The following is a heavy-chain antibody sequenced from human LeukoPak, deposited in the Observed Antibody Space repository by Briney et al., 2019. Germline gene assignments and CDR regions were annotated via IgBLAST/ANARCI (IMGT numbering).Heavy chain of an antibody. V-gene: IGHV3-13*01. CDR3: ARNYYDSSGYSHFDH. D-gene: IGHD3-22*01. J-gene: IGHJ4*02. CDR1: GFTFSSYD. CDR2: IGTAGDT. Sequence: GGSLRLSCAASGFTFSSYDMHWVRQATGKGLEWVSAIGTAGDTYYPGSVKGRFTISRENAKNSLYLQMNSLRAGDTAVYYCARNYYDSSGYSHFDHWGQGTLVTVSS.